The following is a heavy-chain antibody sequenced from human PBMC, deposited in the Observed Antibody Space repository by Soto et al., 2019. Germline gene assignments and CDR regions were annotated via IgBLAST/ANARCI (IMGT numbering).Heavy chain of an antibody. CDR3: ARDRHGIAVAGTPPDDAFDI. Sequence: EVQLVESGGGLIQPGGSLRLSCAASGFTVSSNYMSWVRQAPGKGLEWVSVIYSGGSTYYADSVKGRFTISRDNSKNTLYLQMNSLRAEDTAVYYCARDRHGIAVAGTPPDDAFDIWGQGTMVTVSS. V-gene: IGHV3-53*01. CDR1: GFTVSSNY. CDR2: IYSGGST. D-gene: IGHD6-19*01. J-gene: IGHJ3*02.